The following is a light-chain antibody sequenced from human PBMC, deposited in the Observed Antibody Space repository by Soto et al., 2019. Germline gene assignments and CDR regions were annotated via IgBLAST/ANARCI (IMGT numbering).Light chain of an antibody. CDR1: QSVSSN. J-gene: IGKJ2*01. V-gene: IGKV3-15*01. CDR3: QQYNNWPPMYT. CDR2: AAA. Sequence: DIIMTQSPATLSVSPGERATLSCRASQSVSSNLAWYQQKSGQAPRLLIYAAATRATGVPARFSGSGSGTEFTLTISSLQSEDFAVYYCQQYNNWPPMYTFGQGTKLEIK.